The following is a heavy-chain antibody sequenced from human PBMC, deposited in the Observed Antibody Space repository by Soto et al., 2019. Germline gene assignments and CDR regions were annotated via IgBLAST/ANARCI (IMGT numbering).Heavy chain of an antibody. J-gene: IGHJ4*02. D-gene: IGHD2-2*01. V-gene: IGHV4-39*01. Sequence: SETLSLTCTVSGGSISSSSYYWGWIRQPPGKGLEWIGSIYYSGSTYYNPSLKSRVTISVDTSKNQFSLKLSSVTAADTAVYYCARVVVYCISTSCYYFDLWGQGTLVTVS. CDR3: ARVVVYCISTSCYYFDL. CDR1: GGSISSSSYY. CDR2: IYYSGST.